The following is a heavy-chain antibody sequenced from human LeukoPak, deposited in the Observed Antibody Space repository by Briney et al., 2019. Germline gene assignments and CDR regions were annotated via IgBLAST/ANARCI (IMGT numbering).Heavy chain of an antibody. CDR3: ARRRCSSTSCSDY. CDR2: IYYSGST. J-gene: IGHJ4*02. V-gene: IGHV4-39*01. D-gene: IGHD2-2*01. CDR1: GGSISSSSYY. Sequence: SETLSLTCTVSGGSISSSSYYWGWLRQPPGKGLEWIGSIYYSGSTYYNPSLKSRVTISVDTSKNQFSLKLSSVTAADAAVYYCARRRCSSTSCSDYWGQGTLVTVSS.